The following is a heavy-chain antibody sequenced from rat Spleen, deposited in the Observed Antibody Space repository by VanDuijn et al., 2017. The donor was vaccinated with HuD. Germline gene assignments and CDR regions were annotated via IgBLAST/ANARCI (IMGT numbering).Heavy chain of an antibody. CDR1: GFTFNNYW. V-gene: IGHV5-31*01. Sequence: EVQLVESGGGLVQPGRSLKLSCVASGFTFNNYWMTWIRQAPGKGLEWVASITNTGGSTYYPDSVKGRFTISRNNAKTTLYLQMDSLRSEDTATYYCARHGWGYGVMDAWGQGASVTVSS. J-gene: IGHJ4*01. CDR2: ITNTGGST. CDR3: ARHGWGYGVMDA. D-gene: IGHD4-3*01.